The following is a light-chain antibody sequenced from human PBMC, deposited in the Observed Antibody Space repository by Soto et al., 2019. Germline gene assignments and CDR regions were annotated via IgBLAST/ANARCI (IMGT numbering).Light chain of an antibody. CDR1: QSVSSD. J-gene: IGKJ1*01. CDR3: QQYNYWPT. Sequence: EILMTQSPATLSVSPGERATLSCRASQSVSSDLAWYQQKPGQPPRLLIYGASARATGIPARFSGDGSGTEFTLTISSLQSEDFAVYFCQQYNYWPTLGQWTKVDIK. V-gene: IGKV3-15*01. CDR2: GAS.